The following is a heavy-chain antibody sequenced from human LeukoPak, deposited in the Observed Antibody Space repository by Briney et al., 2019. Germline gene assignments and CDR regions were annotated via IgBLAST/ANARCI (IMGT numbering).Heavy chain of an antibody. D-gene: IGHD6-13*01. V-gene: IGHV3-30*04. CDR3: ARDHGSS. J-gene: IGHJ5*02. CDR2: ISYDGSNK. Sequence: GGSLRLSCVGSGFTSIAYALTWARQAPGKGLEWVAVISYDGSNKYYADSVKGRFTISRDNSKNTLYLQMNGLRAEDTAVYYCARDHGSSWGQGTLVTVSS. CDR1: GFTSIAYA.